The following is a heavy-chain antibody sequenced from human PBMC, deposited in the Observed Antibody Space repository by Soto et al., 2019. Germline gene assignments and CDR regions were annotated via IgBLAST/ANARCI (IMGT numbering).Heavy chain of an antibody. J-gene: IGHJ4*02. CDR2: ISGGGGRI. D-gene: IGHD2-2*01. CDR1: GFTFSNYD. Sequence: EVQLLESGGGLVQPGGSLRLSCAASGFTFSNYDMSWVRQAPGKGLEWVSTISGGGGRIYYADSVKGRFTISRGNSKNTRYMQLNSLRAEETAVYDCAKRPASLGCFDYWGQCTLVTVPS. CDR3: AKRPASLGCFDY. V-gene: IGHV3-23*01.